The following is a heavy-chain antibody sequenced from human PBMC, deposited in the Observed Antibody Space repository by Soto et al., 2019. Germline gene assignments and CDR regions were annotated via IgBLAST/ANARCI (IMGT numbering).Heavy chain of an antibody. V-gene: IGHV4-39*01. CDR2: VYYSGAT. J-gene: IGHJ5*02. CDR1: GDSMTSPPYY. CDR3: ARHDDWFDP. Sequence: PSETLSLTCNVSGDSMTSPPYYWGWIRQPPGKGLEWIGTVYYSGATYYNPSLRGRLTVSADTSKNYFSRRLTSVTAADTAVYYCARHDDWFDPWGHGILVTVSA.